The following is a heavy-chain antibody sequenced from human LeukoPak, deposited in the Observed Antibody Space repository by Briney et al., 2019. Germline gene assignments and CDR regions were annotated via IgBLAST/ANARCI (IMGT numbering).Heavy chain of an antibody. Sequence: PGGSLRLSCAASGFTFSSYAMSWVRQAPGKGPEWVSAISGSGGSTYYADSVKGRFTISRDNSKNTLYLQMNSLRAEDTAVYYCASTPYSSGWYDWFDPWGQGTLVTASS. V-gene: IGHV3-23*01. D-gene: IGHD6-19*01. CDR3: ASTPYSSGWYDWFDP. J-gene: IGHJ5*02. CDR2: ISGSGGST. CDR1: GFTFSSYA.